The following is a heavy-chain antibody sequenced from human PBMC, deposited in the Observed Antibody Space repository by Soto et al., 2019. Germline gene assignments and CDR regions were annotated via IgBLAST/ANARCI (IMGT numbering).Heavy chain of an antibody. V-gene: IGHV1-69*01. CDR1: GGTFSSYA. Sequence: EQLVQSGAEVKKPGSSVKVSCKASGGTFSSYAISWVRQAPGQGLEWMGGIIPIFGTANYAQKFQGRVTITADESTSTAYMELSSLRSEDSAVYYCARGQQWLVLGYYYDMDVWGQGTTVTVSS. J-gene: IGHJ6*02. D-gene: IGHD6-19*01. CDR3: ARGQQWLVLGYYYDMDV. CDR2: IIPIFGTA.